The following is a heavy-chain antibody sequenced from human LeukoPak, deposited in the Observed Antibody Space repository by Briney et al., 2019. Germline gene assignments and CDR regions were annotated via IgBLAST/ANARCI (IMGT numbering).Heavy chain of an antibody. V-gene: IGHV4-39*07. CDR1: GDSISSGSYS. CDR3: ARDSGFWLY. D-gene: IGHD3-22*01. J-gene: IGHJ4*02. CDR2: LNSDGDT. Sequence: PSENLYLTCTVSGDSISSGSYSWGWIRQTPEKRLECIGNLNSDGDTPFHPSFNSRITMSVDTSKNQFSLKLNSVTAADTAVYFCARDSGFWLYWGQGTLVSVSS.